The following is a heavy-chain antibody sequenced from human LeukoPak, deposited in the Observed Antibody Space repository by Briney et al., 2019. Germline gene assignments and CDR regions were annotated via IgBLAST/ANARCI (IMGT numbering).Heavy chain of an antibody. V-gene: IGHV3-74*03. D-gene: IGHD1-14*01. CDR3: ARGYSRSWFDP. Sequence: GGSLRLSCAASGFTFNNYWMHWVRQAPGKGLVWVSRINTDGSITTYADSVEGRSSGPRDNAKNTLYLQMNSLRVEDTAVYYCARGYSRSWFDPWGQGTLVTVSS. CDR1: GFTFNNYW. CDR2: INTDGSIT. J-gene: IGHJ5*02.